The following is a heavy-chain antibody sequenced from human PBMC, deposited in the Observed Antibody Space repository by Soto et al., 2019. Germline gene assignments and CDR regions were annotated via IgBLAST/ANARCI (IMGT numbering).Heavy chain of an antibody. V-gene: IGHV4-59*01. CDR3: ARAAGGPSDH. CDR1: GAPITINY. Sequence: SETLSLTCTVSGAPITINYWSWIRQAPGKGLEWIGYIYYSGSTTYNPSLKSRVTMSADTSKDQFSLKLNSVTAADTAVYYCARAAGGPSDHWGPGILVTVSS. D-gene: IGHD2-15*01. CDR2: IYYSGST. J-gene: IGHJ4*01.